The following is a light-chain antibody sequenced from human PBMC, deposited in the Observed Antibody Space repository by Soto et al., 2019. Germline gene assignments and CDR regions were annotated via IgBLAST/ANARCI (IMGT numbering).Light chain of an antibody. CDR2: EVS. J-gene: IGKJ5*01. CDR3: MQSTQLPPT. CDR1: QSVLNSSNNKNY. V-gene: IGKV4-1*01. Sequence: DLVVTQSPDSLPVSLGERATINCKSSQSVLNSSNNKNYLAWYLQKPGQSPQLLIYEVSTRVSGVPDRFSGSGSGTDFTLEISRVETDDVGIYYCMQSTQLPPTFGQGTRLEIK.